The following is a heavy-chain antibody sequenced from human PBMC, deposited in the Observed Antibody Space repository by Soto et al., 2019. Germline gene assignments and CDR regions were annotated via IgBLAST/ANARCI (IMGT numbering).Heavy chain of an antibody. J-gene: IGHJ4*02. V-gene: IGHV2-5*02. CDR3: APSVLRSVFRLVTTTATYFDC. CDR1: GFSLTTSGVG. CDR2: IYWDDDK. Sequence: QITLNESGPTQVKPRQTLTLTCTFSGFSLTTSGVGVGWIRQSPGKAPEWLALIYWDDDKRYSPSLKSRLTITKDTSKNQVVLTMADLDPADTATYYCAPSVLRSVFRLVTTTATYFDCWGQGTPVAVSS. D-gene: IGHD3-3*01.